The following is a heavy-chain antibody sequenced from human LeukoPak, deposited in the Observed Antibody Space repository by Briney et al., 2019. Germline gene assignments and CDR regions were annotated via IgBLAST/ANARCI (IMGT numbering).Heavy chain of an antibody. Sequence: ASVKVSCKTSENTFTDYYMHWVRQAPGRGLEWMGWINPNSGGTNYAQKFQGRVTMTRDTSISTAYMELSRLRSDDTAVYYCAREFSTRYSSGWYDYWGQGILVTVSS. J-gene: IGHJ4*02. CDR3: AREFSTRYSSGWYDY. V-gene: IGHV1-2*02. D-gene: IGHD6-19*01. CDR1: ENTFTDYY. CDR2: INPNSGGT.